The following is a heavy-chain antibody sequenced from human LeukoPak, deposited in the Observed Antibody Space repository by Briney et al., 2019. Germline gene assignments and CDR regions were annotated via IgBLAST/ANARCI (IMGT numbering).Heavy chain of an antibody. CDR1: GGSFSGYY. D-gene: IGHD3-22*01. Sequence: SETLSLTCAVYGGSFSGYYWSWIRQPPGKGLEWIGEINHSGSTNYSPSLQSRVTMSVDPSNNQFSLNLRSVTAADTALYYCARRRYYDGSGYLEWGQGTLLSVSS. CDR3: ARRRYYDGSGYLE. CDR2: INHSGST. V-gene: IGHV4-34*01. J-gene: IGHJ1*01.